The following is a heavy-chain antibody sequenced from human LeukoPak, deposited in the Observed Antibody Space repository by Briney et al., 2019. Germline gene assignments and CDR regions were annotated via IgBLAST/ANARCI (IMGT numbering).Heavy chain of an antibody. D-gene: IGHD3-3*01. J-gene: IGHJ5*02. Sequence: SVKVSCXTSGGTFTSYAITWVRRAPGQGLEWMGKIIPISGTTNYAQKFQGRVTITADESTSTAYMELSSLRSEDTAVYYCASTRFLEWLSTSWFDPWGQGTLVTVSS. V-gene: IGHV1-69*15. CDR2: IIPISGTT. CDR1: GGTFTSYA. CDR3: ASTRFLEWLSTSWFDP.